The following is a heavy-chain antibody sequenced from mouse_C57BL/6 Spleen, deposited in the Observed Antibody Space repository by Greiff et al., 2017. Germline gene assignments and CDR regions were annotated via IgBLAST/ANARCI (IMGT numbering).Heavy chain of an antibody. D-gene: IGHD2-3*01. CDR2: IDPETGGT. J-gene: IGHJ3*01. CDR3: TREEIYDGYLFAY. CDR1: GYTFTDYE. V-gene: IGHV1-15*01. Sequence: VKLQESGAELVRPGASVTLSCKASGYTFTDYEMHWVKQTPVHGLEWIGAIDPETGGTAYNQKFKGKAILTADKSSSTAYMELRSLTSEDSAVYYCTREEIYDGYLFAYWGQGTLVTVSA.